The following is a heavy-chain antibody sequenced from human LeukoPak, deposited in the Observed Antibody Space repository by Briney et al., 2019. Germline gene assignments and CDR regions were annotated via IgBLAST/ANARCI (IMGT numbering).Heavy chain of an antibody. CDR3: AKVYGSGFYWFDY. CDR2: ISGSGGST. CDR1: GFTFSSYA. J-gene: IGHJ4*02. V-gene: IGHV3-23*01. D-gene: IGHD3-10*01. Sequence: RPGGSLRLSCAASGFTFSSYAMSWVRQAPGKGLEWVSAISGSGGSTYYADSVKGRFTISRDNSKNTLYLQMNSLRAEDTAVYYCAKVYGSGFYWFDYWGQGTLVTVSS.